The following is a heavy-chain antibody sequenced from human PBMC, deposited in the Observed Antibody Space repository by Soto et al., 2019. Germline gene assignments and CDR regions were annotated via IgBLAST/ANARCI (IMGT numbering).Heavy chain of an antibody. CDR1: GFSLSNARMG. Sequence: SGPTLVNPTETLTLTCTVSGFSLSNARMGVSWIRQPPGKALEWLAHIFSNDEKSYSTSLKSRLTISKDTSKSQVVLTMTNMDPVDTATYYCARIPFFPWFGEGRYGMDVWGQGTTVTVSS. D-gene: IGHD3-10*01. CDR3: ARIPFFPWFGEGRYGMDV. J-gene: IGHJ6*02. CDR2: IFSNDEK. V-gene: IGHV2-26*01.